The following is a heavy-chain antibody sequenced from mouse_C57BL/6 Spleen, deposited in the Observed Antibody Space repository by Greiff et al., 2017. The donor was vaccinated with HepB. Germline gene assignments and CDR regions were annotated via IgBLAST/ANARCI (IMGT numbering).Heavy chain of an antibody. CDR3: ARRYYYGSSYAMDY. J-gene: IGHJ4*01. V-gene: IGHV5-12*01. D-gene: IGHD1-1*01. CDR2: ISNGGGST. Sequence: EVKLMESGGGLVQPGGSLKLSCAASGFTFSDYYMYWVRQTPEKRLEWVAYISNGGGSTYYPDTVKGRFTISRDNAKNTLYLQMSRLKSEDTAMYYCARRYYYGSSYAMDYWGQGTSVTVSS. CDR1: GFTFSDYY.